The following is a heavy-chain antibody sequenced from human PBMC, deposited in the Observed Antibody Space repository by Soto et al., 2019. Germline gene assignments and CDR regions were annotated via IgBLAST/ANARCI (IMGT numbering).Heavy chain of an antibody. V-gene: IGHV3-9*01. Sequence: PGGSLRLSCAASGFTFDDYAMHWVRQTPGKGLEWVSGITWNSGTIGYADSVKGRFTISRDNGKNSLYLQMNSLRPEDTALYYCAKDQYGSAIYGMDVCGQGPSVTV. CDR1: GFTFDDYA. J-gene: IGHJ6*02. CDR2: ITWNSGTI. D-gene: IGHD3-10*01. CDR3: AKDQYGSAIYGMDV.